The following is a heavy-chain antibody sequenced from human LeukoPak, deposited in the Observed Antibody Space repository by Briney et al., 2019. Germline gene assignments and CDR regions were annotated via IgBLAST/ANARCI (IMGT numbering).Heavy chain of an antibody. CDR3: AREKTQEKLLWFGESQDYYYGMDV. Sequence: PGGSLRLSCAASGFTFSSYAMHWVRQAPGKGLEYVSAISSNGGSTYYANSVKGRFTISRDNSKNTLYLQMNSLRAEDTAVYYCAREKTQEKLLWFGESQDYYYGMDVWGQGTTVTVSS. D-gene: IGHD3-10*01. J-gene: IGHJ6*02. CDR1: GFTFSSYA. CDR2: ISSNGGST. V-gene: IGHV3-64*01.